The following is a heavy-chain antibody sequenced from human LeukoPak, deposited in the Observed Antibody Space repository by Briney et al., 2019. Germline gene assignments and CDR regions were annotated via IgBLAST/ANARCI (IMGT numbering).Heavy chain of an antibody. J-gene: IGHJ4*02. D-gene: IGHD6-19*01. Sequence: GGSLRLSCAASGFTFSSYAMSWVRQAPGRGLEWVSAISGSGGSTYYPDSLKGRVTISRDNSKNTLYLQMNSLRADDTAVYYCALGIRSSGWSEIVDYWGQGTLVTVSS. CDR1: GFTFSSYA. CDR2: ISGSGGST. V-gene: IGHV3-23*01. CDR3: ALGIRSSGWSEIVDY.